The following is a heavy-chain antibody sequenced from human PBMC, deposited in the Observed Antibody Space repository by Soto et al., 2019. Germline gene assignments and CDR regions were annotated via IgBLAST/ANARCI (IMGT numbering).Heavy chain of an antibody. CDR2: ITGSGSTT. Sequence: EVQLMESGGGLVQPGGSLRLSCAASGFTFSSYAMSWVRQAPGKGLEWVSVITGSGSTTYYADSVKGRFTISRDNSKNTRNQQMNSLIAEDTAVYYCARRGGALGYWGQGTLVTVSS. V-gene: IGHV3-23*01. D-gene: IGHD3-16*01. J-gene: IGHJ4*02. CDR1: GFTFSSYA. CDR3: ARRGGALGY.